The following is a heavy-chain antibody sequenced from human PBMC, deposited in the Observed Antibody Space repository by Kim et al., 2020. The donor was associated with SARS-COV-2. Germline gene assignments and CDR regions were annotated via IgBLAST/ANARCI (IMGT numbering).Heavy chain of an antibody. CDR3: AKASGTYYYDSSGYYYANYYYYGRDG. CDR1: GFTFSSYA. CDR2: ISGSGGST. Sequence: GGSLRLSRAASGFTFSSYAMSWVRQAPGKGLEWVSAISGSGGSTYYADSVKGRFTISRDNSKNTLYLQMNSLRAEDTAVYYCAKASGTYYYDSSGYYYANYYYYGRDGWGQGTTVTVSS. D-gene: IGHD3-22*01. V-gene: IGHV3-23*01. J-gene: IGHJ6*02.